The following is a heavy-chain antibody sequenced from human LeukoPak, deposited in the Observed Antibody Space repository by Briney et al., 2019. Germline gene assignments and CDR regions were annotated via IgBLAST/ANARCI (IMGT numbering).Heavy chain of an antibody. CDR1: GFTFSSYA. D-gene: IGHD6-19*01. CDR2: INSDGSST. V-gene: IGHV3-74*01. CDR3: ARVDRTSWQWPPYYYGMDV. Sequence: GGSLRLSCAASGFTFSSYAMHWVRQAPGKGLVWVSRINSDGSSTSYADSVKGRFTISRDNAKNTLYLQMNSLRAEDTAVYYCARVDRTSWQWPPYYYGMDVWGQGTTVTVSS. J-gene: IGHJ6*02.